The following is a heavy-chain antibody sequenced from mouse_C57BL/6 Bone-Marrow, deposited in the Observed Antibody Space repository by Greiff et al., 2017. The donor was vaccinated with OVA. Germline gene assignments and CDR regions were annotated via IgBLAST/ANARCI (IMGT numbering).Heavy chain of an antibody. V-gene: IGHV2-2*01. J-gene: IGHJ3*01. CDR3: ARSTMVPFAY. CDR2: IWSGGST. CDR1: GFSLTSYG. Sequence: VKLQASGPGLVQPSQSLSITCPVSGFSLTSYGVHWVRQSPGKGLEWLGVIWSGGSTDYNAAFISRLSISKDNSKSQVFFKMNSLQADDTAIYYCARSTMVPFAYWGQGTLVTVSA. D-gene: IGHD2-2*01.